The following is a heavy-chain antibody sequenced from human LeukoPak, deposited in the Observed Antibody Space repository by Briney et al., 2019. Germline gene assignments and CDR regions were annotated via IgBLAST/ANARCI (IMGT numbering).Heavy chain of an antibody. D-gene: IGHD2-15*01. V-gene: IGHV1-69*04. CDR1: GGIFSSYA. Sequence: ASVKVSCKASGGIFSSYAISWVRQAPGQGLEWMGRIIPILGIANYAQKFQGRVTITADKSTSTAYMELSSLRSEDTAVYYCARDSEYCSGGSCYPNWFDPWGQGTLVTVSS. CDR2: IIPILGIA. CDR3: ARDSEYCSGGSCYPNWFDP. J-gene: IGHJ5*02.